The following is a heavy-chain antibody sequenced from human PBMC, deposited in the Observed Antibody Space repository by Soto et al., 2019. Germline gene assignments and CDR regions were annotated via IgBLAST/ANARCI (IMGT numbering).Heavy chain of an antibody. J-gene: IGHJ4*02. CDR2: ISATGGGT. CDR1: GFKFSNYA. Sequence: PGGSLRLSCAPSGFKFSNYAMSWVRQAPGKGLEWVSLISATGGGTYYADSLRGRFTISRDNSHNTLYLQVQSLAAEDTAVYYCAKDRRAGGNSSFYFDFWGQGAQVTVSS. D-gene: IGHD3-16*01. V-gene: IGHV3-23*01. CDR3: AKDRRAGGNSSFYFDF.